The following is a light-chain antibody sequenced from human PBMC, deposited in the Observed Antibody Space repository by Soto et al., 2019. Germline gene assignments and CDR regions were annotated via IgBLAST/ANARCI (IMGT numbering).Light chain of an antibody. CDR1: SSDVGVYNY. Sequence: QSALAQPPSASGSPGQSVTISCTGTSSDVGVYNYVSWYQQHPGKAPKVMIYEVVKRPSGVPDRFSGSKSDNTASLTVSGLQTEDEADYYCSSYAGSNTYVFGTGTKVTVL. V-gene: IGLV2-8*01. CDR3: SSYAGSNTYV. J-gene: IGLJ1*01. CDR2: EVV.